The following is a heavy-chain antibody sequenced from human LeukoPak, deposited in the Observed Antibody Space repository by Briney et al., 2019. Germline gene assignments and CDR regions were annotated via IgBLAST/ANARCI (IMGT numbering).Heavy chain of an antibody. J-gene: IGHJ4*02. CDR1: GFTFRSYS. Sequence: PGRTLRLSCAASGFTFRSYSMNWVRQAPGRGLEWVSCISSSSRYIYYADSVKGRFTISRDNAKNSLYLQMNSLRAEDTAVYYCAICCTNGVCYTGWGQGTLVTVSS. CDR3: AICCTNGVCYTG. D-gene: IGHD2-8*01. V-gene: IGHV3-21*01. CDR2: ISSSSRYI.